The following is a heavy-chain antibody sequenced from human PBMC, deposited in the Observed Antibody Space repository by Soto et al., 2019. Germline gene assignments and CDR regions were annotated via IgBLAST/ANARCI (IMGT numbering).Heavy chain of an antibody. J-gene: IGHJ4*02. Sequence: ASVKVSCKASGYTFTSYDINWVRQATGQGLEWMGWMNPNSGNTGYAQKFQGRVTMTRNTSIGTAYMELSSLRSEDTAVYYCARGPTLAVAGMRGDYYFDYWGQGTLVTVS. D-gene: IGHD6-19*01. CDR3: ARGPTLAVAGMRGDYYFDY. CDR1: GYTFTSYD. V-gene: IGHV1-8*01. CDR2: MNPNSGNT.